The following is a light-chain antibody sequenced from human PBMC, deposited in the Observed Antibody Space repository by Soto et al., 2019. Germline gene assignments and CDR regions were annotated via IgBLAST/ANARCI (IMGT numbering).Light chain of an antibody. CDR2: EVS. CDR1: ASDVGGYNY. J-gene: IGLJ2*01. Sequence: QSALTQPPSASGSPGQSVTISCSGTASDVGGYNYVAWYQQHAGKAPKLIIYEVSKRPSGVPARFSGSKSGHTASLTVSGLQAEDEADYYCSSHAGITRGVVFGGGTKVTVL. V-gene: IGLV2-8*01. CDR3: SSHAGITRGVV.